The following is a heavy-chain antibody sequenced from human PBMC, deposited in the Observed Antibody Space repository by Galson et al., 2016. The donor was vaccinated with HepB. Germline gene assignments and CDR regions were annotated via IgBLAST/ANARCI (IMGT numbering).Heavy chain of an antibody. Sequence: SLRLSCAASGFTFSSYWMHWVRQAPGKGLVWVSRVNSDGSGTGYADSVKGRFTISRDNAKNMLFLQMNSLKVEDTAVYYWARSYVPGSDRKNYYMDVWGQGTLVTVSS. J-gene: IGHJ4*02. CDR1: GFTFSSYW. D-gene: IGHD3-16*01. V-gene: IGHV3-74*01. CDR2: VNSDGSGT. CDR3: ARSYVPGSDRKNYYMDV.